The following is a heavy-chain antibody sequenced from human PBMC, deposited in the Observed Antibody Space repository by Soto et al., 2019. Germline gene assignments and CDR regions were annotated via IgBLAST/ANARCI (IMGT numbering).Heavy chain of an antibody. Sequence: QVQLVQSGAEVKKPGSSLKVSCKASGGTFGRYTISWVRQAPGQGLEWMGWIIPILETANYAQKFQGRVTITADTSTSTAYLDLSGLKSDAAGVYYCARGGKLGGDLDVWGKGTPVTVSS. V-gene: IGHV1-69*08. J-gene: IGHJ6*04. CDR3: ARGGKLGGDLDV. CDR2: IIPILETA. D-gene: IGHD1-26*01. CDR1: GGTFGRYT.